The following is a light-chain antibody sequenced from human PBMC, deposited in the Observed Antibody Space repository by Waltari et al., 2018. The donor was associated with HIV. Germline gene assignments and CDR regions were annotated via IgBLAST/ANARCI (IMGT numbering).Light chain of an antibody. V-gene: IGLV1-44*01. CDR3: ASWDDSLNGPV. CDR1: TSNIGSNT. J-gene: IGLJ2*01. CDR2: GKN. Sequence: QSVLTQPPSASGTPEQRVTISCSGSTSNIGSNTVSWFQPFPGTAPKVLIYGKNPRSSGVPDRCSGSQSGTSASLAISGLQSEDEADYYCASWDDSLNGPVFGGGTKLTVV.